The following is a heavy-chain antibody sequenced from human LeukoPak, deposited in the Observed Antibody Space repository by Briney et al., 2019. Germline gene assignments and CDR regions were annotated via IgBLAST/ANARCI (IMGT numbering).Heavy chain of an antibody. J-gene: IGHJ4*02. D-gene: IGHD5-18*01. CDR3: AIGKSYGHGVFDN. Sequence: RGASVKVSCKASGYRFASYGLSWVRQAPGQGPEWMGWISPFNGDTNYAQKFQGKVTMTTDTSTNTAYMDLRNLRSDDTAVYYCAIGKSYGHGVFDNWGQGTLVIVSS. CDR1: GYRFASYG. V-gene: IGHV1-18*01. CDR2: ISPFNGDT.